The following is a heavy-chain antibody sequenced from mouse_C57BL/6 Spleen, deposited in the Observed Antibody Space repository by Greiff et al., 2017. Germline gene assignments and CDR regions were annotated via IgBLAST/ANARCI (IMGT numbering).Heavy chain of an antibody. J-gene: IGHJ4*01. Sequence: VQLQQPGAELVKPGASVKMSCKASGYTFTSYWITWVKQRPGQGLEWIGDIYPGSGSTNYNEKFKSKATLTVDTSSSTAYMQLSSLTSEDSAVYYCARYDGYYVRYAMDYWGQGTSVTVSS. D-gene: IGHD2-3*01. V-gene: IGHV1-55*01. CDR1: GYTFTSYW. CDR3: ARYDGYYVRYAMDY. CDR2: IYPGSGST.